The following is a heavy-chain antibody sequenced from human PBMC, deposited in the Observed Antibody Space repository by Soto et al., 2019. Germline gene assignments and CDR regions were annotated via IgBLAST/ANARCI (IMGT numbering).Heavy chain of an antibody. V-gene: IGHV1-58*01. J-gene: IGHJ6*02. Sequence: SVKVSCKASGFTFASSAVQWVRQARGQRLEWIGWIVVGSGNTNYAQKFQERVTITRDMSTSTAYMELSSLRSEDTAVYYCAAPSKALPAARYYYYYYGMDVWGQ. CDR2: IVVGSGNT. CDR1: GFTFASSA. D-gene: IGHD2-2*01. CDR3: AAPSKALPAARYYYYYYGMDV.